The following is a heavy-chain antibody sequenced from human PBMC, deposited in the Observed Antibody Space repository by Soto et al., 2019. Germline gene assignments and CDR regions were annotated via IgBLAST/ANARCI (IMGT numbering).Heavy chain of an antibody. D-gene: IGHD4-17*01. Sequence: QVQLVESGGGVVQPGRSLRLSCAASGFTFSSYGMHWVRQAPGKGLEWVAVISYDGSNKYYADSVKGRFTISRDNSKNTLYLQMNSLRAEDTAVYYCAKESWATGPYGDYVDYWGQGTLVTVSS. J-gene: IGHJ4*02. V-gene: IGHV3-30*18. CDR2: ISYDGSNK. CDR3: AKESWATGPYGDYVDY. CDR1: GFTFSSYG.